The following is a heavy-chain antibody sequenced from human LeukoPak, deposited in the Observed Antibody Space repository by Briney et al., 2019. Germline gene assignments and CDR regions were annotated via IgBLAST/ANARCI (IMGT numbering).Heavy chain of an antibody. CDR1: GFTFSSYS. D-gene: IGHD6-19*01. Sequence: EGSLRLSCAASGFTFSSYSMNWVRQAPGKGLEWVSSISSSSSYIYYADSVKGRFTISRDNAKNSLYLQMNSLRAEDTAVYYCARGYSSGWPPGDFDYWGQGTLVTVSS. J-gene: IGHJ4*02. CDR2: ISSSSSYI. CDR3: ARGYSSGWPPGDFDY. V-gene: IGHV3-21*01.